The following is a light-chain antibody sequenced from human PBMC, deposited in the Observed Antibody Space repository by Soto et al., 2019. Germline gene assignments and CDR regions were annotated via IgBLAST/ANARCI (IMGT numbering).Light chain of an antibody. CDR3: CSYAGSYTHV. Sequence: QSALTQPRSVSGSPGQSVTISCTGTSSDVGTYTYVSWYQQHPGKAPKLIIYDVIKRPSGVPDRFSGSKSGNTASLTISGLQAEDEDDYYCCSYAGSYTHVFGTGTKVTVL. CDR2: DVI. CDR1: SSDVGTYTY. J-gene: IGLJ1*01. V-gene: IGLV2-11*01.